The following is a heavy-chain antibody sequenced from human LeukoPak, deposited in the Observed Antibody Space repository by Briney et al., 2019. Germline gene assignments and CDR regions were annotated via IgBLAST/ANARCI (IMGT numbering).Heavy chain of an antibody. CDR3: AGGTGWLAFDY. CDR2: FYNSGST. CDR1: GGSISSYY. D-gene: IGHD6-19*01. V-gene: IGHV4-59*08. J-gene: IGHJ4*02. Sequence: SGTLSLTCTVSGGSISSYYWAWIRQPPGKGLEWIGSFYNSGSTTYNPSLQSRVTISLDMSKSQLSLRLGSVAAAGTPVYFFAGGTGWLAFDYWGQGNLVTVSS.